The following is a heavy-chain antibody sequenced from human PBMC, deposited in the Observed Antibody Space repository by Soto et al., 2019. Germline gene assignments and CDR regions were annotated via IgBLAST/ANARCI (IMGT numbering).Heavy chain of an antibody. J-gene: IGHJ3*02. CDR1: GFTFSSYA. D-gene: IGHD2-21*02. Sequence: LSCAAAGFTFSSYAMLWVRHAPGKGLEWVAVISYDGSNKYYADSVKGRFTISRDNSKNTLYLQMNRLRAEDTAVYYCARDDVCGGDCYPDAFDSWGQGTMVTVSS. CDR2: ISYDGSNK. V-gene: IGHV3-30-3*01. CDR3: ARDDVCGGDCYPDAFDS.